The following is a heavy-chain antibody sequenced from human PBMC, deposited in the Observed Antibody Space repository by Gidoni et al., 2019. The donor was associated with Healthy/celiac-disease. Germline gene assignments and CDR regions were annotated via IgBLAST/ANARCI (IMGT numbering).Heavy chain of an antibody. V-gene: IGHV3-21*01. CDR3: ARDAHDYSNYAFDD. D-gene: IGHD4-4*01. CDR2: MSSSSSYI. J-gene: IGHJ4*02. CDR1: GCTLSSYS. Sequence: EVQLVESGGGLAKPGGSLRLSCPASGCTLSSYSMNRVRQAPGKGVGWISSMSSSSSYIYYADSVKGRFTISRDNAKNSLYLQMNSLRAEDTAVYYCARDAHDYSNYAFDDWGQGTLVTVSS.